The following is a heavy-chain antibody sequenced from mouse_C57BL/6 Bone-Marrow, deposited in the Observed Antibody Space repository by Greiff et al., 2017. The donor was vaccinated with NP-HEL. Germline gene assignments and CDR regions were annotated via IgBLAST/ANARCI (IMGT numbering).Heavy chain of an antibody. CDR2: ISYDGSN. J-gene: IGHJ2*01. CDR1: GYSITSGYY. V-gene: IGHV3-6*01. Sequence: DVQLVESGPGLVKPSQSLSLTCSVTGYSITSGYYWNWIRRFPGNKLEWVGSISYDGSNNYSPSLKNRISITRETSKNQFFLKLNSVTAEDTATYYCARAYGNYLDYWGQGTTLTVSS. D-gene: IGHD2-10*02. CDR3: ARAYGNYLDY.